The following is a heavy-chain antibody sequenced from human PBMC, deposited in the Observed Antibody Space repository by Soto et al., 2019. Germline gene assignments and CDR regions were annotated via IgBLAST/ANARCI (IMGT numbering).Heavy chain of an antibody. D-gene: IGHD6-13*01. Sequence: QLQLQESGPGLVKPSETLSLTCTVSGGSISSSSYYWGWIRQPPGKGLEWIGSIYYSGSTYYNPSLKSRVTISVDTSKNQFSLKLSSVTAADTAVYYCARHSRIAAAGTYFDYWGQGTLVTVSS. CDR3: ARHSRIAAAGTYFDY. CDR1: GGSISSSSYY. J-gene: IGHJ4*02. V-gene: IGHV4-39*01. CDR2: IYYSGST.